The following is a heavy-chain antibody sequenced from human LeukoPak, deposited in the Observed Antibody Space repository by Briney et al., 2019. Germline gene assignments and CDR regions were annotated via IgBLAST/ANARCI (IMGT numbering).Heavy chain of an antibody. V-gene: IGHV1-18*01. CDR2: ISAYNGST. D-gene: IGHD3-10*01. J-gene: IGHJ3*02. Sequence: ASVKVSCKASGYTFTSYGISWVRQAPGQGLEWMGWISAYNGSTNYAQKFQGWVTMTRDTSISTAYMELSRLRSDDTAVYYCARRRYGSGTDDAFDIWGQGTMVTVSS. CDR3: ARRRYGSGTDDAFDI. CDR1: GYTFTSYG.